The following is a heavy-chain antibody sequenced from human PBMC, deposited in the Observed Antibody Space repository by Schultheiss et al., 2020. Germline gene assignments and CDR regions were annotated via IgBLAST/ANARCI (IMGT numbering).Heavy chain of an antibody. CDR2: IYYSGST. V-gene: IGHV4-30-4*01. D-gene: IGHD3-3*01. CDR3: ARDQGLGVVSPYFDY. CDR1: GGSISSSSDW. J-gene: IGHJ4*02. Sequence: SQTLSLTCTVSGGSISSSSDWWSWVRQPPGKGLEWIGYIYYSGSTNYNPSLKSRVTISVDTSKNQFSLKLSSVTAADTAVYYCARDQGLGVVSPYFDYWGQGTLVTVSS.